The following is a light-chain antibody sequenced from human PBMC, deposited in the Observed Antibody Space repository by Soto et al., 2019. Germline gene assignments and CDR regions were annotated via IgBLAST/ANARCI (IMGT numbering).Light chain of an antibody. Sequence: EIVLTQSPGTLSLSPGERATLSCRASQSVGSTFLAWYQQKPGQAPRLLIYGVSTRATGIPDRFSGSWSGTDFTLSSRRLEHEDFAVYYCGQFVSSPPRTFGQGTKVEIK. CDR1: QSVGSTF. CDR2: GVS. CDR3: GQFVSSPPRT. J-gene: IGKJ1*01. V-gene: IGKV3-20*01.